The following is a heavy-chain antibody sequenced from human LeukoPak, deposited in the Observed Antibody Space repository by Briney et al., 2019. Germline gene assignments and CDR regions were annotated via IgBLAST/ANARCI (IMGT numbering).Heavy chain of an antibody. V-gene: IGHV3-13*01. CDR2: IGTAGDT. J-gene: IGHJ4*02. CDR1: GFTFSSYD. CDR3: ARYSSSGEFDY. D-gene: IGHD6-13*01. Sequence: GGSLRLSCAASGFTFSSYDMHWVRQATGKGLEWVSAIGTAGDTYYPGSVKGRFTISRGNAKNSLYLQMNSLRAEDTAVYYCARYSSSGEFDYWGQGTLVTVSS.